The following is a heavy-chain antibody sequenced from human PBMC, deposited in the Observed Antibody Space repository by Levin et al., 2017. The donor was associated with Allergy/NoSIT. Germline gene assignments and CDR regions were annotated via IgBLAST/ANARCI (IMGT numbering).Heavy chain of an antibody. CDR2: IDPSDSYT. CDR3: AILDGYSGYDYPPGLDAFDI. J-gene: IGHJ3*02. V-gene: IGHV5-10-1*01. Sequence: GAYQRPAQGLEWMGRIDPSDSYTNYSPSFQGHVTISADKSISTAYLQWSSLKASDTAMYYCAILDGYSGYDYPPGLDAFDIWGQGTMVTVSS. D-gene: IGHD5-12*01.